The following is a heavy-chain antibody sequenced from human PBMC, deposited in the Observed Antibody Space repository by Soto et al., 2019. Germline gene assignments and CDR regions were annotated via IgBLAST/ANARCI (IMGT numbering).Heavy chain of an antibody. V-gene: IGHV3-30*18. CDR3: AKDGVLLWFGEFDY. CDR1: GFTFSSYG. Sequence: GGSLRLSCAASGFTFSSYGMHWVRQAPGKGLEWVAVISYDGSNKYYADSVKGRFTISRDNSKNTLYLQMNSLRAEDTAVYYCAKDGVLLWFGEFDYWGQGTLVTVSS. CDR2: ISYDGSNK. J-gene: IGHJ4*02. D-gene: IGHD3-10*01.